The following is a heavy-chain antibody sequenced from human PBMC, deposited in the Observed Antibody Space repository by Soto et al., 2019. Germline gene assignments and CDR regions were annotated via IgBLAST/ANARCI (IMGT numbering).Heavy chain of an antibody. J-gene: IGHJ3*02. D-gene: IGHD2-2*01. CDR2: ISSSSSYI. Sequence: GSLRLSCAASGFTFSSYSMNWVRQAPGEGLEWVSSISSSSSYIYYADSVKGRFTISRDNAKNSLYLQMNSLRAEDTAVYYCAAYHPMSHAFDIWGQGTMVTV. CDR1: GFTFSSYS. V-gene: IGHV3-21*01. CDR3: AAYHPMSHAFDI.